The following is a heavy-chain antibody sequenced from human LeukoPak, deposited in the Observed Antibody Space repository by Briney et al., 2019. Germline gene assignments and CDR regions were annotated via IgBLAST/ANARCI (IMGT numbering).Heavy chain of an antibody. Sequence: GGSLRLSCAASGFTFSSYSMKWVRQAPGKVLEWVSCISSSSSTIYYADSVEGRFTISRDNAKNTLYLQMNSLRAEDTAVYYCARVDIVVVPAATPDYWGQGNLVTVSS. V-gene: IGHV3-48*01. CDR2: ISSSSSTI. J-gene: IGHJ4*02. D-gene: IGHD2-2*02. CDR1: GFTFSSYS. CDR3: ARVDIVVVPAATPDY.